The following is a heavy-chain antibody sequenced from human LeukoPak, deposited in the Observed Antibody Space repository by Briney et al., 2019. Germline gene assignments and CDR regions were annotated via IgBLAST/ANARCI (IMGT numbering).Heavy chain of an antibody. V-gene: IGHV3-48*04. D-gene: IGHD5-24*01. CDR3: ARDAFRRDGYPLPSYGMDV. J-gene: IGHJ6*02. CDR1: GFTFSSHS. Sequence: GGSLRLSCAASGFTFSSHSMNWVRQAPGKGLEWVSYISSSSSTIYYADSVKGRFTISRDNAKNSLYLQMNSLRAEDTAVYYCARDAFRRDGYPLPSYGMDVWGQGTTVTVSS. CDR2: ISSSSSTI.